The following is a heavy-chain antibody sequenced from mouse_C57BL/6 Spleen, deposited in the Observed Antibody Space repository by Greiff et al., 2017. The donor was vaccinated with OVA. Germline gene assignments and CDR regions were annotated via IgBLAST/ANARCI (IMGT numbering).Heavy chain of an antibody. CDR1: GFTFSDFY. D-gene: IGHD2-4*01. CDR2: SRNKANDYTT. Sequence: EVQVVESGGGLVQSGRSLRLSCATSGFTFSDFYMEWVRQAPGKGLEWIAASRNKANDYTTEYSASVKGRFIVSRDTSQSILYLQMNALRAEDTAIYYCARDYIYYDYDYAMDYWGQGTSVTVSS. V-gene: IGHV7-1*01. CDR3: ARDYIYYDYDYAMDY. J-gene: IGHJ4*01.